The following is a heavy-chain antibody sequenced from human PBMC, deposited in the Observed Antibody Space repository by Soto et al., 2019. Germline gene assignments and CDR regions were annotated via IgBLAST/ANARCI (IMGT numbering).Heavy chain of an antibody. J-gene: IGHJ1*01. V-gene: IGHV1-3*01. D-gene: IGHD7-27*01. CDR2: INGDNGNT. Sequence: QVQLVQSGAEVKKPGASVKVSCKASGYTFTSYAMHWVRLAPGQRLEWMGWINGDNGNTKYSQKFQGRVTFTRDTSATTAYMVLSSLTPEDTAVYFCARVTSSGFHHCGQGTLVTVSS. CDR1: GYTFTSYA. CDR3: ARVTSSGFHH.